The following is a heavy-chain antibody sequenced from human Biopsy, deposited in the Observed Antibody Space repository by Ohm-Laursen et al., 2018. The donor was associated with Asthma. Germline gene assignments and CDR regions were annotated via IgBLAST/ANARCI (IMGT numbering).Heavy chain of an antibody. V-gene: IGHV3-66*01. J-gene: IGHJ4*02. CDR3: TRTTVTTPFDY. CDR2: IYSGGTS. CDR1: GFAVSRDY. D-gene: IGHD4-17*01. Sequence: SLRLSCSASGFAVSRDYMFWVRQAPGKGLEWVSVIYSGGTSHTADSVKGRFTISRDNSKNTLYLQMNSLGAEDTAVYYCTRTTVTTPFDYWGQGTLVTVSS.